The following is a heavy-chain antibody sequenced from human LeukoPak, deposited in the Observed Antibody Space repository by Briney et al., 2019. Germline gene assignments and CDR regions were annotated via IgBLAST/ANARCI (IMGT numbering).Heavy chain of an antibody. CDR1: GYTLTELS. D-gene: IGHD4/OR15-4a*01. V-gene: IGHV1-24*01. CDR2: FDPEDGET. J-gene: IGHJ5*02. Sequence: ASVKVSCKVSGYTLTELSMHWVRQAPGKGLEWMGGFDPEDGETIYAQKFQGRVTMTEDTSTDTAYIELSSLRSEDTAVYYCTPSYGARFDPWGQGTLVTVSS. CDR3: TPSYGARFDP.